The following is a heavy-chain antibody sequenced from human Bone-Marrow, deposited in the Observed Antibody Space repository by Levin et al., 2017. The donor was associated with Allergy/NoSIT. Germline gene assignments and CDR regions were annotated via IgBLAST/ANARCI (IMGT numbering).Heavy chain of an antibody. CDR3: TRRMGYCSGGSCYSGIWFDP. J-gene: IGHJ5*02. CDR1: GFTFSGSA. D-gene: IGHD2-15*01. V-gene: IGHV3-73*01. CDR2: IRSKANSYAT. Sequence: GESLKISCAASGFTFSGSAMHWVRQASGKGLEWVGRIRSKANSYATAYAASVKGRFTISRDDSKNTAYLQMNSLKTEDTAVYYCTRRMGYCSGGSCYSGIWFDPWGQGTLVTVSS.